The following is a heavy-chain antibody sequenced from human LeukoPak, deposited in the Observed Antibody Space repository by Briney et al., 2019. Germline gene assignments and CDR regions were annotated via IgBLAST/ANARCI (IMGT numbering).Heavy chain of an antibody. J-gene: IGHJ4*02. CDR3: ARTHRRSGWSEGYFDY. CDR1: GGSISSSSYY. V-gene: IGHV4-39*07. CDR2: IYYSGST. Sequence: PSETLSLTCTVSGGSISSSSYYWGWIRQPPGKGLEWIGSIYYSGSTYYNPSLKSRVTISVDTSKNQFSLKLSSVTAADTAVYYCARTHRRSGWSEGYFDYWGQGTLVTVSS. D-gene: IGHD6-19*01.